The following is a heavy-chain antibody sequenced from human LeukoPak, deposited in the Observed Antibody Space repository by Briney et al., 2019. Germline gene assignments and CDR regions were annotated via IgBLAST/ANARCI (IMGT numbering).Heavy chain of an antibody. CDR1: GYTFTGYY. D-gene: IGHD3-9*01. CDR2: INPNSGGT. J-gene: IGHJ4*02. Sequence: GASVKVSCKASGYTFTGYYMHWVRQAPGQGLEWMGWINPNSGGTNYAQKFQDRVSMTRDTSISTAYMHLSRLRSADTAVHYCARSPHILTGENFDYWGQGTLLTVSS. V-gene: IGHV1-2*02. CDR3: ARSPHILTGENFDY.